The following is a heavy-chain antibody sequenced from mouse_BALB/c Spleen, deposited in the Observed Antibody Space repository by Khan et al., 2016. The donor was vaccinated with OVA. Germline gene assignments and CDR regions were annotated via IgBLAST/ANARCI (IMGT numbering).Heavy chain of an antibody. CDR1: GYTFTTYW. V-gene: IGHV1-7*01. CDR2: INPTSGFT. J-gene: IGHJ2*01. Sequence: VKLQESGAELAKPGASVKMSCKASGYTFTTYWMHWVKQRPGQGLEWIGYINPTSGFTDYNQTLKDKATFTADKSSSTAYMQLSSLTSDDSAVYYCARDKIDYWGQGTTLTVSS. CDR3: ARDKIDY.